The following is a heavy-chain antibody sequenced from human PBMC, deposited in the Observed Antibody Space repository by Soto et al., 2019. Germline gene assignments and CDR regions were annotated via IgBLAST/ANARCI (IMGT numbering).Heavy chain of an antibody. CDR2: ISSSSSYI. V-gene: IGHV3-21*01. CDR1: GFTFSSYS. Sequence: GGSLRLSCAASGFTFSSYSMNWVRQAPGKGLEWVSSISSSSSYIYYADSVEGRFTISRDNAKNSLYLQMNSLRAEDTAVYYCAVSYYGSGTLDYWGKGTLVTVSS. CDR3: AVSYYGSGTLDY. J-gene: IGHJ4*02. D-gene: IGHD3-10*01.